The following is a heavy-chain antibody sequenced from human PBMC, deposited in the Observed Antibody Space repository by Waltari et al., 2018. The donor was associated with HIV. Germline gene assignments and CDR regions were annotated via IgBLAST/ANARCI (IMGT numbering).Heavy chain of an antibody. CDR3: ARLGYCSSARCPSGYYYSYGMGV. CDR1: GYNFATYW. D-gene: IGHD2-2*01. J-gene: IGHJ6*02. CDR2: IYPVDSDT. V-gene: IGHV5-51*01. Sequence: EVQLVQSGAEVKKPGESLKISCTGSGYNFATYWIGWVRQMPGEGLEWMGIIYPVDSDTRYSPAFRGQVTISADKSMSTAYLQWSSLQASDTAIYYCARLGYCSSARCPSGYYYSYGMGVWGQGTTVTVSS.